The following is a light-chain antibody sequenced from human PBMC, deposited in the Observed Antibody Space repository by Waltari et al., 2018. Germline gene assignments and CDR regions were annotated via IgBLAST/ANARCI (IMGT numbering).Light chain of an antibody. CDR3: CSYAGTYTWV. CDR1: SSDVGYYKY. J-gene: IGLJ3*02. Sequence: QSALTQPRSVSGSPGQSVTISCPGASSDVGYYKYVPWYQPHPGKAPKLMIYGDSKRPSGVPDRFSGSKSGNTASLTISGLQAEDEADYYCCSYAGTYTWVFGGGTKLTVL. CDR2: GDS. V-gene: IGLV2-11*01.